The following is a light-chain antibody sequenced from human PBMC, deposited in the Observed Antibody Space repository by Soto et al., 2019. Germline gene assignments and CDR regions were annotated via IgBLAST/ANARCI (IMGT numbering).Light chain of an antibody. CDR3: SSYTSSSTVV. J-gene: IGLJ2*01. Sequence: QSALTQPPSASGSPGQSVSMSCTGTSSDVGGYNFVSWYQQHPGKAPKLMIYEVSNRPSGVSNRFSGSKSGNTASLTISGLQAEDEADYYCSSYTSSSTVVFGGGTKLTVL. CDR1: SSDVGGYNF. V-gene: IGLV2-14*01. CDR2: EVS.